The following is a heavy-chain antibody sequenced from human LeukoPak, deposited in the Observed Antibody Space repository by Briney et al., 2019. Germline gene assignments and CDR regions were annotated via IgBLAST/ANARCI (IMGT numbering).Heavy chain of an antibody. J-gene: IGHJ4*02. D-gene: IGHD2-2*01. V-gene: IGHV3-11*04. CDR2: ISSSGSTI. Sequence: GASLRLSCAASGFTFSDYYMSWVRQPPGKGLEWVSYISSSGSTIYYADSVKGRFTISRDNAKNSLYLQMNSLRAEDTAVYYCASLAPRYCSSTSCPPFDYWGQGTLVTVSS. CDR1: GFTFSDYY. CDR3: ASLAPRYCSSTSCPPFDY.